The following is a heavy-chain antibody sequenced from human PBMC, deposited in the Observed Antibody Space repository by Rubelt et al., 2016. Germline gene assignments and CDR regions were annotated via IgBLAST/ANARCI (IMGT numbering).Heavy chain of an antibody. J-gene: IGHJ5*02. Sequence: QVQLQQWGAGLLKPSETLSLTCAVYGGSFSGYYWSWIRQPPGKGLEWIGEINHSGSTNYNPSLKSRVTISVGTSKTQFSLKLSSGAAAGTAVYYCARGGRYYGSGSYQRHNWFDPWGQGTLVTVSS. CDR2: INHSGST. V-gene: IGHV4-34*01. D-gene: IGHD3-10*01. CDR3: ARGGRYYGSGSYQRHNWFDP. CDR1: GGSFSGYY.